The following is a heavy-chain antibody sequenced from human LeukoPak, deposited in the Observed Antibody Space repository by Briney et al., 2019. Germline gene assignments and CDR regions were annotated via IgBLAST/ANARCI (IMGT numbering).Heavy chain of an antibody. CDR2: IKQDGSEK. CDR3: ATYDSSGYFDAFDI. J-gene: IGHJ3*02. Sequence: GGXLRLSCAASGFTFSSYWMSWVRQAPGKGLEWVANIKQDGSEKYYVDSVKGRFTISRDNAKNSLYLQMNSLRAEDTAVYYCATYDSSGYFDAFDIWGQGTMVTVSS. CDR1: GFTFSSYW. D-gene: IGHD3-22*01. V-gene: IGHV3-7*01.